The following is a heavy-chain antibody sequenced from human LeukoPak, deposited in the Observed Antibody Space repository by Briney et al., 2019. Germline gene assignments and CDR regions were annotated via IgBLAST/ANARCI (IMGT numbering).Heavy chain of an antibody. CDR2: IIPILGIA. Sequence: SVKVSCKASGGTFSSYAISWVRQAPGQGLEWMGRIIPILGIANYAQKFQGRVTMTRDTSTSTVYMELSSLRSEDTAVYYCARGILSWEEWDLDYWGQGTLVTVSS. CDR1: GGTFSSYA. D-gene: IGHD1-26*01. V-gene: IGHV1-69*04. CDR3: ARGILSWEEWDLDY. J-gene: IGHJ4*02.